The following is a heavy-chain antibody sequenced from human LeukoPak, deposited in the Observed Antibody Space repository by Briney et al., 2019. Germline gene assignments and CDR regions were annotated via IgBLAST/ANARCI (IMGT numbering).Heavy chain of an antibody. V-gene: IGHV3-23*01. CDR3: AKAEGYDILTGLDY. J-gene: IGHJ4*02. CDR2: ISGSGGRT. Sequence: GGPLRLSCAASGFTFGSYAMNWVRQAPGKGLEWVSTISGSGGRTYYADSVKGRFTISRDNSKNTLYMQMNSLRPEDTAVYYCAKAEGYDILTGLDYRGQGTLVTVSS. D-gene: IGHD3-9*01. CDR1: GFTFGSYA.